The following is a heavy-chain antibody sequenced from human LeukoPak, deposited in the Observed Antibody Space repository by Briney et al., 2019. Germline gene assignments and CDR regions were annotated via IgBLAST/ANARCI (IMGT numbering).Heavy chain of an antibody. Sequence: GGSLRLSCVASGFTFSTYGMHWVRQAPGKGLEWVAIIWYDGSNKYYADSVKGRFTISRDNSKSTLYLQMNSLRAEDTAVYYCARDPASWTYYDSSGYYDYWGQGTLVTVSS. CDR3: ARDPASWTYYDSSGYYDY. CDR1: GFTFSTYG. D-gene: IGHD3-22*01. J-gene: IGHJ4*02. CDR2: IWYDGSNK. V-gene: IGHV3-33*01.